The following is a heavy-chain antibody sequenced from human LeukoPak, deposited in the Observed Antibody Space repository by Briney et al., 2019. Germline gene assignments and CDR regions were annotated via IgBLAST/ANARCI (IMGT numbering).Heavy chain of an antibody. D-gene: IGHD6-13*01. CDR2: ISYDGSNR. V-gene: IGHV3-30-3*01. J-gene: IGHJ4*02. CDR1: GFTFSSYA. CDR3: ARASVYSSSWYSQPFDY. Sequence: GGSLRLSCAASGFTFSSYAMHWVRQAPGKGLEWVAVISYDGSNRYYADSVKGRFTISRDNSKNTLYLQVNSLRAEDTAVYYCARASVYSSSWYSQPFDYWGQGTLVTVSS.